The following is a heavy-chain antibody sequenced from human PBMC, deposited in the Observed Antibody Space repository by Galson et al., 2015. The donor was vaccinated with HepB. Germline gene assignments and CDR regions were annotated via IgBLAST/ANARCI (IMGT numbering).Heavy chain of an antibody. CDR3: AKEWGYSGYEWSHY. Sequence: SLRLSCAASGFTFSSYAMSWVRQAPGKGLEWVSAISGSGGSTYYADSVKGRFTISRDNSKNTLYLQMNSLRADDTAVYYCAKEWGYSGYEWSHYWGQGTLVTVSS. D-gene: IGHD5-12*01. J-gene: IGHJ4*02. CDR1: GFTFSSYA. V-gene: IGHV3-23*01. CDR2: ISGSGGST.